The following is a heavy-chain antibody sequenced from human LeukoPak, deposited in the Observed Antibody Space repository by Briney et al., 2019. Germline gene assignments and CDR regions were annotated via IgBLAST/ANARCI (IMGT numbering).Heavy chain of an antibody. CDR2: ISSSGSTI. V-gene: IGHV3-11*01. CDR1: GFTFSDYY. CDR3: ARDAYYDILTGYVYYYGMDV. D-gene: IGHD3-9*01. J-gene: IGHJ6*02. Sequence: GGSLRLSCAASGFTFSDYYMSWIRQAPGKGLEWVSYISSSGSTIYYADSEKGRFTISRDNAKNSLYLQMNSLRAEDTAVYYCARDAYYDILTGYVYYYGMDVWGQGTTVTVSS.